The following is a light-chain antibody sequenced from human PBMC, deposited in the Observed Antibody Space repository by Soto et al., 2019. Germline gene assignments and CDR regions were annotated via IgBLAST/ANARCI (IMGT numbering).Light chain of an antibody. CDR2: DVS. CDR1: SSDVGAYSD. CDR3: SSYTSSITLV. J-gene: IGLJ2*01. Sequence: QSVLTQPASVSGSPGQSITISCTGTSSDVGAYSDVSWYQQHPGKAPKLIIYDVSNRPSGVSNRFSGSKSGNTASLTISGLQAEDEADYYCSSYTSSITLVFGGGTKVTVL. V-gene: IGLV2-14*01.